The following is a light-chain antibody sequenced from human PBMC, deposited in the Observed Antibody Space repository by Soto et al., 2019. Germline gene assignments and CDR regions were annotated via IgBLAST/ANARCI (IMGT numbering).Light chain of an antibody. Sequence: EIVLTQSPGTLSLSPGERATLSCRASQSVTSSYLAWYQQKPGQAPRLLIYGASNRATGIPDRFSGSGSGTDFTLTISSLLPDDFATYYCQQYNRFSTWTFGQGTKVDIK. CDR2: GAS. CDR3: QQYNRFSTWT. CDR1: QSVTSSY. V-gene: IGKV3-20*01. J-gene: IGKJ1*01.